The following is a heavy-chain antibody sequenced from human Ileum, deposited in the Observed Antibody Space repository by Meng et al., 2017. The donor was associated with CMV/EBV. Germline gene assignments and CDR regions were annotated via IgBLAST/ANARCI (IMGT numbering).Heavy chain of an antibody. CDR1: GGSLNSFS. Sequence: QVHLVQSGAKVKKPGSSVKVSCKASGGSLNSFSIPWVRQAPGQGLEWMGGILPLFNISYYAQSFQGRIIITADESTSTVYMEVGGLRPEDTAMYYCAKEEDTSMVGVNWFDPWGQGTLVTVSS. CDR3: AKEEDTSMVGVNWFDP. D-gene: IGHD5-18*01. V-gene: IGHV1-69*12. CDR2: ILPLFNIS. J-gene: IGHJ5*02.